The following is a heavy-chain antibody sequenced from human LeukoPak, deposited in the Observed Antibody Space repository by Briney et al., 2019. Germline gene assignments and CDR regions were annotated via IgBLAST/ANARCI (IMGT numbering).Heavy chain of an antibody. CDR1: GFTFSSYE. J-gene: IGHJ4*02. Sequence: QAGGSLRLSCAASGFTFSSYEMNWVRQAPGKGLEWVSYISSSGSTIYYADSVKGRFTISRDNAKNSLYLQMNSLRAEDTAVYYCARDMGYGSGSYFDYWGQGTLVTVSS. D-gene: IGHD3-10*01. CDR2: ISSSGSTI. CDR3: ARDMGYGSGSYFDY. V-gene: IGHV3-48*03.